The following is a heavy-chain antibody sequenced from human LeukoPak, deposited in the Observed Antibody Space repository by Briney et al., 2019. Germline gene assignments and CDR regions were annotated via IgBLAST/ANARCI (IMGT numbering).Heavy chain of an antibody. J-gene: IGHJ4*02. CDR3: ARGLITMVRGVPSYFDY. CDR1: GGSFSGYN. D-gene: IGHD3-10*01. V-gene: IGHV4-34*01. Sequence: SETLSLTCAVYGGSFSGYNWSWIRQPPGKGLEWIGEINHSGSTNYNPSLKSRVTISVDTSKNQFSLKLSSVTAADTAVYYCARGLITMVRGVPSYFDYWGQGTLVTVSS. CDR2: INHSGST.